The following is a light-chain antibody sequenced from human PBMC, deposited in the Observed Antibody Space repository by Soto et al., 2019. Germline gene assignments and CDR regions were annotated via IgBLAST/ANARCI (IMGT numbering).Light chain of an antibody. J-gene: IGKJ1*01. CDR1: QSVSSSY. CDR2: GAS. Sequence: ETVLTQSPGTLSLSPGERATLFCRASQSVSSSYLAWYQQKPGQAPRLLIYGASSRATAIPDRFSGSGSGTDFTLTISRLEPEDFAVYYCQQHGSSPPSWTFGQGTKVEIK. V-gene: IGKV3-20*01. CDR3: QQHGSSPPSWT.